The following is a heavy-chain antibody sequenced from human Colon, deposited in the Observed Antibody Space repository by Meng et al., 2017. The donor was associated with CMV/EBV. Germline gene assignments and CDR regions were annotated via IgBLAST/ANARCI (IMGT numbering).Heavy chain of an antibody. J-gene: IGHJ4*02. Sequence: SGFTLSGHWRHWVRQVPGKGMVWVSDISSDGRITRYADSVKGRFSISRDNAKNTLYLQMNSLRAEDTAFYYCARDLRVPAAIDRGFDSWGQGTLVTVSS. CDR1: GFTLSGHW. V-gene: IGHV3-74*01. CDR3: ARDLRVPAAIDRGFDS. D-gene: IGHD2-2*02. CDR2: ISSDGRIT.